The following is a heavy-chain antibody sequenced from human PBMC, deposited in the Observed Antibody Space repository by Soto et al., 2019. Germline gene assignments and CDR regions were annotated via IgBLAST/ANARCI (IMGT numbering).Heavy chain of an antibody. J-gene: IGHJ6*02. D-gene: IGHD3-3*01. V-gene: IGHV4-34*01. CDR3: ARGHRTGITIFGVVIYPYGMDV. CDR2: INHSGST. Sequence: SETLSLTCAVYGGSFSGYYWSWIRQPPGKGLEWIGEINHSGSTNYNPSLKSRVTISVDTSKNQFSLKLSSVTAADTAVYYCARGHRTGITIFGVVIYPYGMDVWGQGTTVTVLL. CDR1: GGSFSGYY.